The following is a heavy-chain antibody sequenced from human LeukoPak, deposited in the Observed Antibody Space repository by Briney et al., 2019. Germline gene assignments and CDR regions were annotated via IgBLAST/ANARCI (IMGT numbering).Heavy chain of an antibody. CDR3: SARIMVAASRGLYYFDY. D-gene: IGHD2-8*01. Sequence: GASVKVSCKVSGYTLTELSMHWVRQAPGKGPEGMGGFDVEDGETIYAHKFQGRVTMTEDTSTDTAYMELSSLRSEDTAVYYCSARIMVAASRGLYYFDYWGQGTLVTVSS. J-gene: IGHJ4*02. V-gene: IGHV1-24*01. CDR1: GYTLTELS. CDR2: FDVEDGET.